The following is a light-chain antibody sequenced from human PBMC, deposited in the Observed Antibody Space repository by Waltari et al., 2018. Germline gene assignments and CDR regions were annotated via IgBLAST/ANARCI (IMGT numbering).Light chain of an antibody. CDR3: QQRSNWPIT. Sequence: EIVLTQSPTTLSLSPGDRATLSCRASQSVSSYLVWYQQKPGQAPKFLIYDASNRATGVPARFSGSGSGTDFTLTINSLEPEDFAVYYCQQRSNWPITFGQGTRLEIK. CDR1: QSVSSY. V-gene: IGKV3-11*01. J-gene: IGKJ5*01. CDR2: DAS.